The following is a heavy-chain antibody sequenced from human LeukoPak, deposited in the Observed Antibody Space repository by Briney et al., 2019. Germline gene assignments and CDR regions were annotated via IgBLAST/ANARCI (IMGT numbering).Heavy chain of an antibody. J-gene: IGHJ4*02. CDR2: ISGSDTTI. D-gene: IGHD3-22*01. CDR3: TTLGYHLDS. CDR1: GFAFSAYE. V-gene: IGHV3-48*03. Sequence: PGGSLRLSCAASGFAFSAYEVNWVRQAPGKGLEWVAYISGSDTTIYYADSVKGRFTISRDNAKNSLYLQMNSLRAEDTALYYCTTLGYHLDSWGQGTLVTVSS.